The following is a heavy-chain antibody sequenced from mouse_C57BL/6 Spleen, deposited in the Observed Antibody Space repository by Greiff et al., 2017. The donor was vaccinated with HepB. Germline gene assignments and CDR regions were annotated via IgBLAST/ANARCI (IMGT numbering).Heavy chain of an antibody. V-gene: IGHV8-8*01. CDR2: IWWDDDK. CDR1: GFSLSTFGMG. Sequence: QVTLKVSGPGILQPSQTLSLTCSFSGFSLSTFGMGVGWIRQPSGKGLEWLAHIWWDDDKYYNPALKSRLTISKDTSKNQVFLKIANVDTADTATDLCSRTETAQASAMDYWGQGTTVTVLS. D-gene: IGHD3-2*02. CDR3: SRTETAQASAMDY. J-gene: IGHJ4*01.